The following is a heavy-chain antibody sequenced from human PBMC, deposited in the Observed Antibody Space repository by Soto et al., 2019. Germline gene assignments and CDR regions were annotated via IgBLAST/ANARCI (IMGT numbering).Heavy chain of an antibody. Sequence: QVQLQESGPGLVKPSQTLSLTCTVSGGSISSGGYYWSWIRQHPGKGLEWIGYIYYSGSTYYNPSRNSRATISVDTSKNQFSLKLSSVTAADTAVYCCARGSVVAATLFDYWGRATLVTVSS. D-gene: IGHD2-15*01. J-gene: IGHJ4*02. V-gene: IGHV4-31*03. CDR1: GGSISSGGYY. CDR2: IYYSGST. CDR3: ARGSVVAATLFDY.